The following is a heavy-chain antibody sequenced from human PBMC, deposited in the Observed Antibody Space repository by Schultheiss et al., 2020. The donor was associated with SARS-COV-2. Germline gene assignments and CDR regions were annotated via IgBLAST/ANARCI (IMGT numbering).Heavy chain of an antibody. CDR3: ASPQFEYAFDI. Sequence: GGSLRLSCAASGFTFSNAWMNWVRQAPGKGLEWVGRIKSKTDGGTTDYAAPVKGRFTISRDDSKNTLYLQMNSLRAEDTAVYYCASPQFEYAFDIWGQGTMVTVSS. D-gene: IGHD5-24*01. CDR2: IKSKTDGGTT. V-gene: IGHV3-15*07. J-gene: IGHJ3*02. CDR1: GFTFSNAW.